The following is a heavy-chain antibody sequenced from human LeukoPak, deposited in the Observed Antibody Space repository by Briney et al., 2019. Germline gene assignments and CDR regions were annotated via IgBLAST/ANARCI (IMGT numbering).Heavy chain of an antibody. CDR3: AKDDGWVYYNH. D-gene: IGHD3-22*01. CDR1: GFTFSSYS. J-gene: IGHJ4*02. V-gene: IGHV3-21*04. CDR2: ISSSSSYI. Sequence: GGSLRLSCAASGFTFSSYSMNWVRQAPGKGLEWVSSISSSSSYIYYADSVKGRFTISRDNSKNTLYLQMHSLRDEDTATYFCAKDDGWVYYNHWGQGIRVTVSS.